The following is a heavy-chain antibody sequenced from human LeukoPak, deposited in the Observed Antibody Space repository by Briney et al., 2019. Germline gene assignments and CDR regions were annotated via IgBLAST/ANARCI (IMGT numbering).Heavy chain of an antibody. CDR2: IGTSSTTI. V-gene: IGHV3-48*01. J-gene: IGHJ6*03. D-gene: IGHD6-25*01. CDR1: GFTFSTNS. Sequence: GGSLRLSCAASGFTFSTNSMNWVRQPPGKGLEWVSNIGTSSTTIYYADSVKGRFTISRDNAKNSLYLQMNSLRADDTAVYYCARFAAGGSYYYYMDVWGKGTTVTVSS. CDR3: ARFAAGGSYYYYMDV.